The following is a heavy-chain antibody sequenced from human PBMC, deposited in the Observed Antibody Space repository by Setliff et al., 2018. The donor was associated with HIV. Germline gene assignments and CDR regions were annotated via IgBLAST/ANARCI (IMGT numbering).Heavy chain of an antibody. CDR1: GFTFQNYG. CDR2: IWYDGSNR. D-gene: IGHD3-3*01. Sequence: HPGGSLRLSCAAAGFTFQNYGMHWVRQAPGKGLEWVAVIWYDGSNRDYADSIQGRFTISRDNSNNTLFLQMNDLRDDDTAIYYCARGVEAKISGGVMRDSYDYYFDSWGQGTLVTVSS. CDR3: ARGVEAKISGGVMRDSYDYYFDS. V-gene: IGHV3-33*01. J-gene: IGHJ4*02.